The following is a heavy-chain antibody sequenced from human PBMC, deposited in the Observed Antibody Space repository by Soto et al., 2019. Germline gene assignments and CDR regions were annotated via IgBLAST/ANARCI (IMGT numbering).Heavy chain of an antibody. CDR1: GFTFSTYG. CDR2: ISYDGTNK. CDR3: AKGLQSYGDYDYYCYGMDV. J-gene: IGHJ6*02. V-gene: IGHV3-30*18. D-gene: IGHD4-17*01. Sequence: QVQLVESGGGEVQPGRSLTISCAASGFTFSTYGMHWVRQTPGKVLEWVAVISYDGTNKFYSDSVKGRFTISRDNFKNTLTLEMNCLRDDDTAVYAGAKGLQSYGDYDYYCYGMDVWVLGTRVTVSS.